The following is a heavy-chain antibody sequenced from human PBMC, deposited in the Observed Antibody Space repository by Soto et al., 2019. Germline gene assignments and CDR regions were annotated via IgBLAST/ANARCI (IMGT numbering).Heavy chain of an antibody. V-gene: IGHV1-18*01. CDR2: ISAYNGNT. CDR3: AREPNYFDY. Sequence: QVQLVQSGAEVKKPGASVKVSCKASGYTFTSYGISWVRQAPGQGLEWMGWISAYNGNTKYAQKRQGRDTMTTDTSTSTDEMDLRSLRSDDTAVYYCAREPNYFDYWGQGTLVTVSS. CDR1: GYTFTSYG. J-gene: IGHJ4*02.